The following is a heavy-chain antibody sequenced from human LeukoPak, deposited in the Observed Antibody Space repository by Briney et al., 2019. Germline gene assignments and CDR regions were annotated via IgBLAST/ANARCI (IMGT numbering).Heavy chain of an antibody. J-gene: IGHJ3*02. CDR2: ISYDGNNR. V-gene: IGHV3-30*04. CDR1: GFTFSSYA. CDR3: AKALRSWGYCGGDCSNVHTSDI. Sequence: PGGSLRLSCAASGFTFSSYAMHWVRQAPGKGLEWVAVISYDGNNRYYADSAKGRFTISRDNSKSTLYLQMNSLRIEDTAVYFCAKALRSWGYCGGDCSNVHTSDIWGQGTMVTVSS. D-gene: IGHD2-21*02.